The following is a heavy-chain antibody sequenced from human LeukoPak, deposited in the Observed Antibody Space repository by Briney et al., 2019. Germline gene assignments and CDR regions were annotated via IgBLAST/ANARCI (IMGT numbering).Heavy chain of an antibody. D-gene: IGHD3-10*01. CDR2: IYPGDSDT. J-gene: IGHJ6*03. CDR1: GYSFTSYW. CDR3: ARLYYGSGSYSWYYYYYMDV. V-gene: IGHV5-51*01. Sequence: KPGESLKISCKGSGYSFTSYWIGWVRQMPGKGLEWMGIIYPGDSDTRYSPSFQGQVTISADKSISTAYLQWSSLKASDTAMYSCARLYYGSGSYSWYYYYYMDVWGKGNTVTVSS.